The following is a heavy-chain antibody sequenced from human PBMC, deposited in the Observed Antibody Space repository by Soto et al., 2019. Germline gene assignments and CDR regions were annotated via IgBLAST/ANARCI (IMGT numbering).Heavy chain of an antibody. CDR2: IIPIFGTA. D-gene: IGHD6-6*01. CDR3: ARGASLAARVTYGMSV. J-gene: IGHJ6*02. Sequence: GSSVQATCTACGGPFSSCAISWVRQAPGQGLAWMGGIIPIFGTANYAQKFQGRVTITADESTSTAYMELSSLRSEDTAVYYCARGASLAARVTYGMSVWG. V-gene: IGHV1-69*01. CDR1: GGPFSSCA.